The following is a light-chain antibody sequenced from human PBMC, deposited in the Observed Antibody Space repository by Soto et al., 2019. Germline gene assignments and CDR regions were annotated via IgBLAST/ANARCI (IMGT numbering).Light chain of an antibody. V-gene: IGKV3-15*01. CDR3: QEYNSWRPIT. CDR1: QSVNNKY. J-gene: IGKJ4*01. Sequence: EIVLTQSPGTLSLSPGERATLSCRASQSVNNKYLAWYQHKRGQAPRLLIYGASTRVTGIPVRFSGSGSGTEFTLTITSLQSEDFAVYYCQEYNSWRPITFGGGTKVDIK. CDR2: GAS.